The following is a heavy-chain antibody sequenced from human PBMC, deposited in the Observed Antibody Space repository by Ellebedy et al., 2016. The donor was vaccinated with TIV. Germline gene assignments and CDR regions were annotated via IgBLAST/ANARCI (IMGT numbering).Heavy chain of an antibody. Sequence: GESLKISXAASGFTFSSYGMHWVRQAPGKGLEWVAVISYDGSNKYYADSVKGRFTISRDNSKNTLYLQMNSLRAEDTAVYYCAKDFSVVTKYYFDYWGQGTLVTVSS. CDR3: AKDFSVVTKYYFDY. D-gene: IGHD4-23*01. J-gene: IGHJ4*02. V-gene: IGHV3-30*18. CDR1: GFTFSSYG. CDR2: ISYDGSNK.